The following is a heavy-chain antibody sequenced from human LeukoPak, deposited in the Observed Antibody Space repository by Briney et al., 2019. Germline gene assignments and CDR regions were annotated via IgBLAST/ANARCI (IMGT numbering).Heavy chain of an antibody. CDR2: IYYSGSI. J-gene: IGHJ4*02. V-gene: IGHV4-59*08. CDR1: GGSISSYY. Sequence: SETLSLTCTVSGGSISSYYWSWIRQPPGKGLELIGYIYYSGSINYNPSLKSRVTISVDTSKNQFSLKLRSVTAADTAVYYCARYSGSYSGFDYWGQGTLVTVSS. CDR3: ARYSGSYSGFDY. D-gene: IGHD1-26*01.